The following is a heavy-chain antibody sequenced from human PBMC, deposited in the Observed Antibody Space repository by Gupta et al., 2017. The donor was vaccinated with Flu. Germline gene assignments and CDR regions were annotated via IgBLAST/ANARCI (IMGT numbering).Heavy chain of an antibody. J-gene: IGHJ4*02. CDR2: ISSSSAFS. Sequence: VQLVESGGGLVRPGESLRLSCTAPGFNFSDHYMTWVRQSPGKALEWVAYISSSSAFSRYADSLKGRSTVARDNARNSLTLQIDSLRADDAAVYYCARVVLGPGYSYGYSFDYGGPGTRLTVSS. D-gene: IGHD5-12*01. V-gene: IGHV3-11*05. CDR3: ARVVLGPGYSYGYSFDY. CDR1: GFNFSDHY.